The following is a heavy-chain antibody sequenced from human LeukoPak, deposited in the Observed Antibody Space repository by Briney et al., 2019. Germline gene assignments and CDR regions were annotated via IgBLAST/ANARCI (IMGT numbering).Heavy chain of an antibody. V-gene: IGHV1-2*02. CDR1: GYTFTGKS. Sequence: RASVKVSCKASGYTFTGKSIHWVRQAPGQGLEWMGWIDPNSGGTDYAQKFRGRVTMTRDTSTSTAYMDLSSLISDDTAVYYCARDREGLGYFDYWGQGTLVTVSS. J-gene: IGHJ4*03. CDR3: ARDREGLGYFDY. D-gene: IGHD3/OR15-3a*01. CDR2: IDPNSGGT.